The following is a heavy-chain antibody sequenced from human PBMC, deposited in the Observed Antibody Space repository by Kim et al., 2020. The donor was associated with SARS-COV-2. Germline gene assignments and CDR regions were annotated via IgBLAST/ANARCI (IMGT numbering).Heavy chain of an antibody. J-gene: IGHJ4*02. Sequence: ASVKVSCKASGYTFTGYYMHWVRQAPGQGLEWMGRINPNSGGTNYAQKFQGRVTMTRDTSISTAYMELSRLRSDDTAVYYCARSMIFGVVKSGFDYWGQGTLVTVSS. D-gene: IGHD3-3*01. CDR2: INPNSGGT. CDR3: ARSMIFGVVKSGFDY. CDR1: GYTFTGYY. V-gene: IGHV1-2*06.